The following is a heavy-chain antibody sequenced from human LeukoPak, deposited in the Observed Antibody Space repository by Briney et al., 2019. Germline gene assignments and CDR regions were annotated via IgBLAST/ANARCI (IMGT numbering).Heavy chain of an antibody. D-gene: IGHD3-10*01. CDR2: ILQSGDT. V-gene: IGHV4-34*12. CDR1: GGSFDDYY. CDR3: ASLMQGSGSYSNYYYGIDV. Sequence: LETLSLTCAIYGGSFDDYYWSWIRQSPGKGLEWIGEILQSGDTNYNPSLKSRVTISLDTSKNQFSLKLMSVTAADTAVYYCASLMQGSGSYSNYYYGIDVWGKGTTVIVSS. J-gene: IGHJ6*04.